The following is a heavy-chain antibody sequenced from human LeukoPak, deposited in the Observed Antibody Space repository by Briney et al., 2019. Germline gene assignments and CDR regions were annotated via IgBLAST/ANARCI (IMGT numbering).Heavy chain of an antibody. CDR2: ISSSSSTI. D-gene: IGHD6-19*01. CDR1: GFTFSSYS. Sequence: GGSLRLSCAASGFTFSSYSMNWVRQAPGKGLEWVSYISSSSSTIYYADSVKGRFTISRDNAKNSLYLQMNSLRAEDTAVYYCARDYLAGSFDYWGQGTLVTVSS. J-gene: IGHJ4*02. CDR3: ARDYLAGSFDY. V-gene: IGHV3-48*01.